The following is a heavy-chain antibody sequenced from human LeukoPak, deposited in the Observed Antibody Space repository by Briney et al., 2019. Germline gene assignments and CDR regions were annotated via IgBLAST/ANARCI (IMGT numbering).Heavy chain of an antibody. J-gene: IGHJ6*02. CDR1: GFTFSSYG. D-gene: IGHD1-26*01. V-gene: IGHV3-30*18. CDR3: AKGIVGAIYYYYGMDV. Sequence: PGGSLRLSCAASGFTFSSYGMPWVRQAPGKGLGGGAVISYDGSNKYYADSVKGRFTISRDNSKNTLYLQMNSLRAEDTAVYYCAKGIVGAIYYYYGMDVWGQGTTVTVSS. CDR2: ISYDGSNK.